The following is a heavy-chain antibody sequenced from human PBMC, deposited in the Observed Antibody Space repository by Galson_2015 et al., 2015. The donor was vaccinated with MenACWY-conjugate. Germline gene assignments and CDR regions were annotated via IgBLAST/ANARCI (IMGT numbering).Heavy chain of an antibody. CDR3: ARTSPGGMYFYHGMEV. V-gene: IGHV4-4*08. D-gene: IGHD3-3*01. CDR1: GGATNNSY. CDR2: AYNEEAP. Sequence: SEPLSLTCGDSGGATNNSYWSWIRQSPGQGLEWLAYAYNEEAPHYIPSLTSRGNITVDTSRIVFFLNLFSVTPADTGVYYCARTSPGGMYFYHGMEVWGQGTTVPVSS. J-gene: IGHJ6*02.